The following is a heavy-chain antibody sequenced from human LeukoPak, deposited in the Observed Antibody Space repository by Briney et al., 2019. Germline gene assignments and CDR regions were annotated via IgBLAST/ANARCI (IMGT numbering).Heavy chain of an antibody. CDR3: ARDPPVYYDSSGVDY. V-gene: IGHV4-38-2*02. D-gene: IGHD3-22*01. Sequence: SETLSLTCTVSGYSISSGYYWGWIRQPPGKGLEWIGSIYHSGSTYYSPSLKSRVTISVDTSKNQFSLKLSSVTAADTAVYYCARDPPVYYDSSGVDYWGQGTLVTVSS. J-gene: IGHJ4*02. CDR1: GYSISSGYY. CDR2: IYHSGST.